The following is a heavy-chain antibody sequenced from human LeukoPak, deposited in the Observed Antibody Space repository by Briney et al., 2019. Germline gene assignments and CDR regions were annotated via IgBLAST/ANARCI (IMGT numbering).Heavy chain of an antibody. CDR1: GYTLTELS. CDR3: ATGQNRYFDL. Sequence: ASVKVSCKVSGYTLTELSIHWVRQAPGKGLEWMGGLDLQDGETTYAQKFQGRVTMTEDTSTDTAHIELRSLRSEDTAVYYCATGQNRYFDLWGRGTLVSVSS. D-gene: IGHD1-14*01. V-gene: IGHV1-24*01. CDR2: LDLQDGET. J-gene: IGHJ2*01.